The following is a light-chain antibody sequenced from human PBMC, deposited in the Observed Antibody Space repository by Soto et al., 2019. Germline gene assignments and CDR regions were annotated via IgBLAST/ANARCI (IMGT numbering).Light chain of an antibody. V-gene: IGLV2-23*01. CDR2: EGS. CDR3: CSYAGISTLKVV. Sequence: QSALTQPASVSGSPGQSIAISCTGTSSDVGTYNLVSWYQQHPGKAAKLMIYEGSKRPSGVSNRFSGSKSGNTASLTISGLQAEDEADFYCCSYAGISTLKVVFGGGTQLTVL. CDR1: SSDVGTYNL. J-gene: IGLJ2*01.